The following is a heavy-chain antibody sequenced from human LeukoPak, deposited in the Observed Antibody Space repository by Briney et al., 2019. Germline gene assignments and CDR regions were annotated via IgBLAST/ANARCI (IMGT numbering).Heavy chain of an antibody. J-gene: IGHJ4*02. CDR3: ANQAAAGNFDY. Sequence: PGGSLRLSCSASGFTFSSYAMHWVRQAPGKGLEYVSAISSNGGSTYYADSVKGRFTISRDNSKNTLYLQMSSLRAEDTAVYYCANQAAAGNFDYWGQGTLVTVSS. CDR2: ISSNGGST. V-gene: IGHV3-64D*09. CDR1: GFTFSSYA. D-gene: IGHD6-13*01.